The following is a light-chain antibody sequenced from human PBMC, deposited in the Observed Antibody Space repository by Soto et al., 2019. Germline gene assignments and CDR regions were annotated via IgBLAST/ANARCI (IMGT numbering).Light chain of an antibody. CDR2: WAS. J-gene: IGKJ4*01. Sequence: IVMTQSPDSLAVSLGERATISCTSSQTISYTSINKTYLAWYQQRPGQPPTLLIYWASIRGSGVPDRLSGSGFGTDFTLTISSLQTEDVAVYYCQQYFSYPLTFGGGTKVDIK. CDR1: QTISYTSINKTY. V-gene: IGKV4-1*01. CDR3: QQYFSYPLT.